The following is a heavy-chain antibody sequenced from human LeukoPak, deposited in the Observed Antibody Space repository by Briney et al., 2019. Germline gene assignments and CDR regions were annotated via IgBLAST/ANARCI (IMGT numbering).Heavy chain of an antibody. Sequence: SQTLSLTCAISGDSVSSITAAWNWIRQSPSRGLEWLGRTYYRSKWYNDYAVSVRSRITINPDTSKNQFSLQLNSVTPEDTAVYYCARAIGLLWFGEFDAFDIWGQGTMVTVSS. V-gene: IGHV6-1*01. D-gene: IGHD3-10*01. CDR3: ARAIGLLWFGEFDAFDI. CDR1: GDSVSSITAA. CDR2: TYYRSKWYN. J-gene: IGHJ3*02.